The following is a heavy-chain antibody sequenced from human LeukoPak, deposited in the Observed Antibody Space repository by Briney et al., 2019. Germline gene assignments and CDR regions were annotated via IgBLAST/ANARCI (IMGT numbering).Heavy chain of an antibody. CDR3: ANEVRPNDY. D-gene: IGHD4/OR15-4a*01. Sequence: GGSLRLSCAASGFTVSSNYMSWVRQAPGKGLEWVSVIYSGGNTYYADSVKGRFTVSRDNSRNTLYLQMNSLRAEDTALYFCANEVRPNDYWGRGTLVTVSS. CDR2: IYSGGNT. CDR1: GFTVSSNY. J-gene: IGHJ4*02. V-gene: IGHV3-53*01.